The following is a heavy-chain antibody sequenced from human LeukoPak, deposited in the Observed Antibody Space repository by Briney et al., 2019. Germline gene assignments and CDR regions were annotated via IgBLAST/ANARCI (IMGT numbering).Heavy chain of an antibody. CDR2: IYYSGST. CDR3: ARGSGYSSSSGY. D-gene: IGHD6-6*01. V-gene: IGHV4-59*01. J-gene: IGHJ4*02. CDR1: GGSISSYY. Sequence: SETLSLTCTVSGGSISSYYWSWIRQPPGKGLEWIGYIYYSGSTNYNPSLKSRVTISVDTSKNQFSLKLSSVTAADTAVYYCARGSGYSSSSGYWGQGTLVTVSS.